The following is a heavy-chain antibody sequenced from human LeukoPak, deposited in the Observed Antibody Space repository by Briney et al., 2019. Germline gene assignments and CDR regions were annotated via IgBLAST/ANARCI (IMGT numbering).Heavy chain of an antibody. D-gene: IGHD3-16*02. J-gene: IGHJ4*02. Sequence: GGSLRLSCAASGFTVSSNYMSWVRQAPGKGLEWVSVIYNGGSTDYADSVKGRFTISRDNSKNTLYLQMNSLRAEDTAVYYCARVWGSYRFTFDFWGQGTLVTVSS. CDR3: ARVWGSYRFTFDF. V-gene: IGHV3-53*01. CDR2: IYNGGST. CDR1: GFTVSSNY.